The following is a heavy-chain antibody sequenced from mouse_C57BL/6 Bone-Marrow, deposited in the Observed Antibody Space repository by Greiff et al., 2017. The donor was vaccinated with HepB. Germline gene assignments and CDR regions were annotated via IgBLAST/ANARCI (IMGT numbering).Heavy chain of an antibody. V-gene: IGHV1-59*01. J-gene: IGHJ1*03. Sequence: QVQLQQSGAELVRPGTSVKLSCKASGYTFTSYWMHWVKQRPGQGLEWIGVIDPSDSYTNYNQKFKGKATLTVDTSSSTAYMQLSSLTSEDSAVYDCARLPYYGSSYWYFDVWGTGTTVTVSS. CDR1: GYTFTSYW. CDR3: ARLPYYGSSYWYFDV. D-gene: IGHD1-1*01. CDR2: IDPSDSYT.